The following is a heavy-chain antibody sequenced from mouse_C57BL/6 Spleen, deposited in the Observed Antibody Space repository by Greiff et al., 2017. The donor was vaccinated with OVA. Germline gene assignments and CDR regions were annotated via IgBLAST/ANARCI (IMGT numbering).Heavy chain of an antibody. CDR2: ISSGGSYT. D-gene: IGHD4-1*01. CDR1: GFTFSSYG. J-gene: IGHJ2*01. CDR3: ERGPGTNFDY. V-gene: IGHV5-6*02. Sequence: EVKLVESGGDLVKPGGSLKLSCAASGFTFSSYGMSWVRQTPDTRLEWVATISSGGSYTYYPDSVKGRFTISRDNAKNTLYLQMSSLKSEDTAMYYCERGPGTNFDYWGQGTTLTVSS.